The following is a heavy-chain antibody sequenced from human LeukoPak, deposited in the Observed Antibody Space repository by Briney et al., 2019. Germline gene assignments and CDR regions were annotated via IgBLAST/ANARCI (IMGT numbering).Heavy chain of an antibody. CDR1: GGTFSSYA. J-gene: IGHJ6*03. D-gene: IGHD3-9*01. Sequence: ASVKVSCKASGGTFSSYAISWVRQAPGQGLEWMGGIIPIFGTANYAQKFQGRVTITTDESKSTAYMELSSLRSEDKAVYYCASAYDILTGSGDYYMDVWGKGTTVTVSS. CDR2: IIPIFGTA. V-gene: IGHV1-69*05. CDR3: ASAYDILTGSGDYYMDV.